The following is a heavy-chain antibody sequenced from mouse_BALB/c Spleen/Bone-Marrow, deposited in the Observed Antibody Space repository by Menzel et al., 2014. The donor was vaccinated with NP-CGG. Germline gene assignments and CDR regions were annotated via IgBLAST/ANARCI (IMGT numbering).Heavy chain of an antibody. CDR3: TRGGNWEDFDY. V-gene: IGHV5-17*02. CDR1: GFTFSSFG. CDR2: ISSGSSTI. J-gene: IGHJ2*01. D-gene: IGHD4-1*01. Sequence: EVKVEESGGGLVQPGGSRKLSCAASGFTFSSFGMHWVRQAPERGLEWVAYISSGSSTIFYADTVKGRFTISRDNPKNTLFLQMTSLRAEDTAKYYCTRGGNWEDFDYWGQGTTLTVSS.